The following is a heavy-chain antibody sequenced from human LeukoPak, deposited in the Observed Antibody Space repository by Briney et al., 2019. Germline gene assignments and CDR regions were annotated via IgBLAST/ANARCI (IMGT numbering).Heavy chain of an antibody. V-gene: IGHV4-39*07. CDR1: GGSISSSSYY. J-gene: IGHJ5*02. CDR2: IYYSGST. D-gene: IGHD3-22*01. Sequence: SETLSLTCTVSGGSISSSSYYWGWIRQPPGKGLEWIGSIYYSGSTYYNPSLKSRVTISVDTSKNQFSLKLSSVTAADTAVYYCARARDQFYYDSSGYYPWGQGTLVTVSS. CDR3: ARARDQFYYDSSGYYP.